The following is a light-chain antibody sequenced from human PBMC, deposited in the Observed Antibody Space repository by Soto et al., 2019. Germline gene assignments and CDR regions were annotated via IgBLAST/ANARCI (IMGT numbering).Light chain of an antibody. CDR2: AAS. J-gene: IGKJ4*01. CDR1: QDISNY. V-gene: IGKV1-16*02. Sequence: DIQMTQSPSSLSASVGDRVTITCRASQDISNYLAWYQHKPGKAPKSLIYAASDLQSGVPSKFSGGGSGTDFTLTISSLQPDDFAIYYCQQYYAYPLTFGGGTKVEIK. CDR3: QQYYAYPLT.